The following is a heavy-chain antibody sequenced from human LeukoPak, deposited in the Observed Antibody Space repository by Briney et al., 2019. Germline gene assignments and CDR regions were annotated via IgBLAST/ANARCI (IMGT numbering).Heavy chain of an antibody. J-gene: IGHJ4*02. V-gene: IGHV3-30*02. CDR2: IRYDGNNK. Sequence: GGSLRLSCAASGFTFSSYGIHWVRQAPGKGLEWVAFIRYDGNNKYYADSVKGRFTISRDNSKNTLYLQMNSLRAEDTAVYYCAKAPVTTCSGAYCYPFDYWGQGTLVTVSS. CDR3: AKAPVTTCSGAYCYPFDY. CDR1: GFTFSSYG. D-gene: IGHD2-21*01.